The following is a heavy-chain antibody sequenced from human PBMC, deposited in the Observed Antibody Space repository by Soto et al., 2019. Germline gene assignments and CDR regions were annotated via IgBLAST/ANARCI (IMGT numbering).Heavy chain of an antibody. J-gene: IGHJ4*02. Sequence: SLRLSCAASGFTFSSYGMHWVRQAPGKGLEWVAVIWSDGSNKYYADSVKGRFTISRDNSKNTLYLQMNSLRAEDTAVYYCARYYYDSSGYYPLWGQGTLVTV. CDR1: GFTFSSYG. D-gene: IGHD3-22*01. CDR3: ARYYYDSSGYYPL. V-gene: IGHV3-33*01. CDR2: IWSDGSNK.